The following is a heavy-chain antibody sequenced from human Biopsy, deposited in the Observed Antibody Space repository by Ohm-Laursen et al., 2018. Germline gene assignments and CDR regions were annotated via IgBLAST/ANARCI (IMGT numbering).Heavy chain of an antibody. CDR3: AKGRSGGTGHGNWFDP. D-gene: IGHD3-10*01. J-gene: IGHJ5*02. CDR1: GFTFSGYA. V-gene: IGHV3-23*01. Sequence: SLRLSCAASGFTFSGYAMSWVRQGPEKGLEWVSVVTGCGRSTYYTDSVKGRFSISRDNSKNTLYLQMNSLRVEDTAVYYCAKGRSGGTGHGNWFDPWGQGTLVIVSS. CDR2: VTGCGRST.